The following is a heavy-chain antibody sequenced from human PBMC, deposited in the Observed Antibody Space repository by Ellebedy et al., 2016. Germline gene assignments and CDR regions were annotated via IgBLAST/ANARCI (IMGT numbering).Heavy chain of an antibody. J-gene: IGHJ4*02. CDR1: GFTFSSYG. D-gene: IGHD3-10*01. V-gene: IGHV3-30*18. Sequence: GESLKISXAASGFTFSSYGMHWVRQAPGKGLEWVAVISYDGSNKYYADSVKGRFTISRDNSKNTLYLQMNSLRAEDTAVYYCAKEGLRSSGSYYHYFDYWGQGTLVTVSS. CDR2: ISYDGSNK. CDR3: AKEGLRSSGSYYHYFDY.